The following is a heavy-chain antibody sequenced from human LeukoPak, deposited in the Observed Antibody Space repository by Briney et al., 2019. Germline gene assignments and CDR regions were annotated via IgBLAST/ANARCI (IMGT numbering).Heavy chain of an antibody. V-gene: IGHV4-4*02. J-gene: IGHJ6*02. CDR1: GGSISSSNW. CDR2: TSQSGSP. CDR3: ARARAVAGTDQYYGVDV. D-gene: IGHD6-19*01. Sequence: KSSETLSLTCAVSGGSISSSNWWSWVRQPPGKGLEWIGETSQSGSPNSNPSLKGRVTISLDKSKNQFSLKLSSVTAADTAVYYCARARAVAGTDQYYGVDVWGQGTTVTVSS.